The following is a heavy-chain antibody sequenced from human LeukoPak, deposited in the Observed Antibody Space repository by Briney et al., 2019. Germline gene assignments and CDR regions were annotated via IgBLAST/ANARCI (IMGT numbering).Heavy chain of an antibody. D-gene: IGHD5-12*01. Sequence: PGGSLRLSCAASGFTFSSYAMSWVRQAPGKGLEWVSAISGSGGSTYYADSVKGRFTISRDNSENTLYLQMNSLRAEDTAVYYCAKDPHAIVATASEGDYWGQGTLVTVSS. J-gene: IGHJ4*02. CDR3: AKDPHAIVATASEGDY. CDR2: ISGSGGST. V-gene: IGHV3-23*01. CDR1: GFTFSSYA.